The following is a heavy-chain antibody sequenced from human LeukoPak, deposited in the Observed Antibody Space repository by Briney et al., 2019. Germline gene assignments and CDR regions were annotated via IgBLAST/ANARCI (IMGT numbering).Heavy chain of an antibody. CDR2: IYYSGNS. CDR3: ARDSGSNKY. CDR1: GGSISSYD. J-gene: IGHJ4*02. Sequence: SETLSLTCTVSGGSISSYDWSWIRQPPGKGLEWIGNIYYSGNSNYNPSLKSRVTISVDTSKNQFSLKLSSVTAADTAVYYCARDSGSNKYWGQGTLVTVSS. V-gene: IGHV4-59*12. D-gene: IGHD3-10*01.